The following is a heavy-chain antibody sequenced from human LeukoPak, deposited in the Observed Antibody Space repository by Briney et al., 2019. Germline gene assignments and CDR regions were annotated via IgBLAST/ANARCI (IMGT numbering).Heavy chain of an antibody. CDR1: GGSISSGSYY. D-gene: IGHD5-18*01. CDR2: ISYSGST. V-gene: IGHV4-61*01. CDR3: ARGVYNYGGHNWFDP. J-gene: IGHJ5*02. Sequence: SETLSLTCTVSGGSISSGSYYWSWIRQPPGKGLEWIGYISYSGSTNYNPSLKSRVTISVDPSKNQFSLKLSSVTAADTAVYYCARGVYNYGGHNWFDPWGQGTLVSVSS.